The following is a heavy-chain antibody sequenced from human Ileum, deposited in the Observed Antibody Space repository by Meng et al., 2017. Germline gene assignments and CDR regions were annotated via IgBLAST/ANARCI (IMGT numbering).Heavy chain of an antibody. J-gene: IGHJ5*02. D-gene: IGHD3-10*01. Sequence: QVQLWQYGAEVKKAGASVKVSCKASGYTFSNYYMDWVRQAPGQGLEWMGRINPNSGGADYAQKFQGRVTMTRDTSMSTAYMEFSRLRSDDTAVYYCARGEVRGVFVHWGQGALVTVSS. V-gene: IGHV1-2*06. CDR2: INPNSGGA. CDR3: ARGEVRGVFVH. CDR1: GYTFSNYY.